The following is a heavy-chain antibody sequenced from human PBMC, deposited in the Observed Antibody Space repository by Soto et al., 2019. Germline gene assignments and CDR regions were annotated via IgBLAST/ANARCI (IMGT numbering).Heavy chain of an antibody. Sequence: QMQLVQSGPEVKKPGTSVKVSCKASGFTFTSSAVQWVRQARGQRLEWIGWIVVGSGNTNYAQKFQERVTITRDMSTSTAYMELSSLRSEDTAVYYCATQPLVGATDAVDYWGQGNLVTVSS. CDR3: ATQPLVGATDAVDY. CDR2: IVVGSGNT. J-gene: IGHJ4*02. V-gene: IGHV1-58*01. CDR1: GFTFTSSA. D-gene: IGHD1-26*01.